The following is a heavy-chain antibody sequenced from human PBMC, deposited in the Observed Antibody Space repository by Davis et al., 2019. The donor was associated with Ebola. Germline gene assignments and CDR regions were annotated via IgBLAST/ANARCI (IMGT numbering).Heavy chain of an antibody. J-gene: IGHJ5*02. CDR1: GFTFSSYW. CDR2: IKQDGSEK. Sequence: GGSLRLSCAASGFTFSSYWMSWVRQAPGKGLEWVANIKQDGSEKYYVDSVKGRFTISRDNAKNSLYLQMNSLRAEDTAVYYCARDLIVVVPAAINWFDPWGQGTLATVSS. V-gene: IGHV3-7*03. D-gene: IGHD2-2*01. CDR3: ARDLIVVVPAAINWFDP.